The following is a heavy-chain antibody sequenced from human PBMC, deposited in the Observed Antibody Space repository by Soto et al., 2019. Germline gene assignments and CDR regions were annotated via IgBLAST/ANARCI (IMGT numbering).Heavy chain of an antibody. CDR3: AKQNASGQRGNWFDP. V-gene: IGHV3-23*01. Sequence: PGGSLRLSCAASGFTFSSYAMTWVRQAPGKGLEWVSGISGSGSNTYYRDSVKGRFTISRDSSKNTLYLQMNNLRVEDTAVYYCAKQNASGQRGNWFDPWGQGTLVTVSS. CDR1: GFTFSSYA. J-gene: IGHJ5*02. D-gene: IGHD3-10*01. CDR2: ISGSGSNT.